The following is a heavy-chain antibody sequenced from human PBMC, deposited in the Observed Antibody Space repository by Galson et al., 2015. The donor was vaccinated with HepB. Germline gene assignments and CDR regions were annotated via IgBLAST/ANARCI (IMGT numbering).Heavy chain of an antibody. V-gene: IGHV1-18*01. CDR3: ARAVQGSTHYYYYYMDV. Sequence: QSGAEVKKPGASVKVSCKASGYTFNTYGISWVRQAPGQGLEWMGWISGYNGNTNSAQKLQGRVSMTTDTSTSTAYMELRSLRSDDTAVYYCARAVQGSTHYYYYYMDVWGKGTTVTVSS. D-gene: IGHD2-2*01. J-gene: IGHJ6*03. CDR1: GYTFNTYG. CDR2: ISGYNGNT.